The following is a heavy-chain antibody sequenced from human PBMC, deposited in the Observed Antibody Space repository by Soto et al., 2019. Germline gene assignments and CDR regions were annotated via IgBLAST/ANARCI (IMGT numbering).Heavy chain of an antibody. V-gene: IGHV3-23*01. CDR3: AKADTSKGPFDY. Sequence: GGSLRLSGAASGFTFRNYSISWVRQAPWKGLEWVAAISVSGVTIYYADSVKGRFTVSRDNSKNTLYLQMNSLKVEDTALYYCAKADTSKGPFDYFGQRTLVTFSS. CDR2: ISVSGVTI. CDR1: GFTFRNYS. J-gene: IGHJ4*02.